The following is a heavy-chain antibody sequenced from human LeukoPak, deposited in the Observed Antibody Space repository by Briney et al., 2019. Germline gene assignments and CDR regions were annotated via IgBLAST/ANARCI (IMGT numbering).Heavy chain of an antibody. D-gene: IGHD2-2*01. V-gene: IGHV2-5*01. CDR3: AHSALGYCSSTSCLIWFDP. J-gene: IGHJ5*02. CDR1: GFSLRTSGVG. CDR2: IYCNDDE. Sequence: SGPTLVHPPPPLRLTCTFSGFSLRTSGVGVGWVRQPPVKALEWLALIYCNDDERYSPSLKIRLTITKHTSKSQVLLTMTNVDPVDTATYYCAHSALGYCSSTSCLIWFDPWGQGNLVTGSS.